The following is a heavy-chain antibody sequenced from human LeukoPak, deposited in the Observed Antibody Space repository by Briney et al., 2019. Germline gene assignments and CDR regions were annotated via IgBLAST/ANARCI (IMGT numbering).Heavy chain of an antibody. CDR1: GCTFSSYE. J-gene: IGHJ3*02. CDR3: GRVLGYLSAFDI. D-gene: IGHD5-18*01. V-gene: IGHV3-48*03. Sequence: GGSLRLSCAASGCTFSSYELNWVRQAPGKGLEWVSYISNSGNPKYYADSVKGRFTISSDNDKNSLYLQITSLGPEDTAVYYCGRVLGYLSAFDIWGQGTMVTVSP. CDR2: ISNSGNPK.